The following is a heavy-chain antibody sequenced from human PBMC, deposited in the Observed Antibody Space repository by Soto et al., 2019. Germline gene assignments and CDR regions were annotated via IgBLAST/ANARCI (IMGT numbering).Heavy chain of an antibody. CDR2: IYYSGST. J-gene: IGHJ4*02. V-gene: IGHV4-31*03. CDR3: ARVELCSGGSCYPWYFDY. CDR1: GGSISSGGYY. D-gene: IGHD2-15*01. Sequence: PSETLSLTCTVSGGSISSGGYYWSWIRQHPGKGLEWIGYIYYSGSTYYNPSLKSRVTISVDTSKNQFSLKLSSVTAADTAVYYCARVELCSGGSCYPWYFDYWGQGTLVTVSS.